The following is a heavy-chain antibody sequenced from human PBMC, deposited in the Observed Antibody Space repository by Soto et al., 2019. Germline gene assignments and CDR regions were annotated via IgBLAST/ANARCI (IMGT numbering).Heavy chain of an antibody. Sequence: GGSLRLSCAASGFTFSSSAMTWVRQAPGKGLEWVSTISGSGGSTYYADSVKGRFTISRDNSKNSLYLQMDSLRAEDTAVYYCAKKTQGGTIFGVVIDYWGQGTLVTVS. CDR3: AKKTQGGTIFGVVIDY. CDR1: GFTFSSSA. J-gene: IGHJ4*02. CDR2: ISGSGGST. V-gene: IGHV3-23*01. D-gene: IGHD3-3*01.